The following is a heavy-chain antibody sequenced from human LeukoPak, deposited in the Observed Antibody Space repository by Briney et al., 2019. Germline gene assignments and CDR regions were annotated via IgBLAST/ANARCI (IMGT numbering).Heavy chain of an antibody. V-gene: IGHV3-11*04. CDR2: ISSSGSFI. CDR1: GFIFSSYW. Sequence: PGGSLRLSCEASGFIFSSYWMSWIRQAPGKGLEWVSYISSSGSFIYYADSVKGRFTISRDNAKNSLYLHMNSLRAEDTALYYCAREPYYDSSGYSPDYWGQGTLVTVSS. CDR3: AREPYYDSSGYSPDY. D-gene: IGHD3-22*01. J-gene: IGHJ4*02.